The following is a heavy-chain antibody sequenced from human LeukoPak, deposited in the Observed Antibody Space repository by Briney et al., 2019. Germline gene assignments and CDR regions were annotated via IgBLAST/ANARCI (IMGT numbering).Heavy chain of an antibody. CDR2: INPNSGGT. CDR3: SREDY. J-gene: IGHJ4*02. Sequence: ASVKVSCKASGYKFTGYCLHWVRQAPGQGLEWVGWINPNSGGTNYAQKFQGRVTMTRDTSITTVCMELSRLRSDDTAVYYCSREDYWGQGTLVTVSS. V-gene: IGHV1-2*02. CDR1: GYKFTGYC.